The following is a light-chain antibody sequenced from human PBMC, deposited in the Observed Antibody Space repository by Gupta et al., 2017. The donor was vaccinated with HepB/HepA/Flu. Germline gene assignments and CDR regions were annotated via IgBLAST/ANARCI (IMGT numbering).Light chain of an antibody. CDR2: EDN. CDR1: SGSIASNY. J-gene: IGLJ3*02. CDR3: QSYDSSNPWV. V-gene: IGLV6-57*02. Sequence: NFMLTQPHSVSHSPGKPATISCTGSSGSIASNYVQWSTQRPGSAPTTVIYEDNQRPSGVPDRFSGSIDSSSNSAALTISGLKTDDEADYYCQSYDSSNPWVFGGGTRLTVL.